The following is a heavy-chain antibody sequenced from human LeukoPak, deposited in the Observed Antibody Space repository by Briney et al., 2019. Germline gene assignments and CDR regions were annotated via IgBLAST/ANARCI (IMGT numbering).Heavy chain of an antibody. V-gene: IGHV3-30*02. CDR2: IRYDGSNK. D-gene: IGHD5-18*01. CDR1: GFTFSTYG. CDR3: AKDVGRGYSYGNDY. J-gene: IGHJ4*02. Sequence: GGSLRLSCAASGFTFSTYGMHWVRQAPGKGLEWVAFIRYDGSNKYYADSVKGRFTISRDNSKNTLYLQMNSLRAEDTAVYYCAKDVGRGYSYGNDYWGQGTLVTVSS.